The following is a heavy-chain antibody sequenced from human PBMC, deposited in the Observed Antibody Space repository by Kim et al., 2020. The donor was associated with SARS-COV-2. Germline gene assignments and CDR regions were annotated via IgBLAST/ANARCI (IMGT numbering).Heavy chain of an antibody. CDR1: GFTFSSYA. V-gene: IGHV3-23*03. D-gene: IGHD6-13*01. Sequence: GGSLRLSCAASGFTFSSYAMHWVRQAPGKGLEWVSLIYTDSSKTFYADSVKGRFAISRDYSKNTLYLQMNSLRAEDTAIYYCAKDNDYSTTLLFQHWGQGTLLTLSS. CDR3: AKDNDYSTTLLFQH. J-gene: IGHJ1*01. CDR2: IYTDSSKT.